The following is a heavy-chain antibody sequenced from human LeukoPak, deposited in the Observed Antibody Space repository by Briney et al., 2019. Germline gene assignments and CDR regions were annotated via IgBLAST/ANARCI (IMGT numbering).Heavy chain of an antibody. J-gene: IGHJ4*02. CDR3: AREISSGYSYDY. CDR1: GFTVSSNY. CDR2: IYSGGST. D-gene: IGHD3-22*01. Sequence: PGGSLRLSCAASGFTVSSNYMSWVRQAPGKGLEWVSVIYSGGSTYYADSVKGRFTISRDNSKNTLYLQMNSLRAEDMAVYYCAREISSGYSYDYWGQGTLVTVSS. V-gene: IGHV3-66*01.